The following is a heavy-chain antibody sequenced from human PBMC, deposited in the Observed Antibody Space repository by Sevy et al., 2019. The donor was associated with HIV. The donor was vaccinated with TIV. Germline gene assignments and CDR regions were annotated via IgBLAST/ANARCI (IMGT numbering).Heavy chain of an antibody. Sequence: GGSLRLSCAASGFSISNNYTAWVRQAPGKGLEWVSVMYSCGSPYYADSVEGRFALSRDMSKNTVYLQMNSLRAEDTAVYYCARGYCGGGSCTAFDPWGQGTLVTVSS. CDR3: ARGYCGGGSCTAFDP. D-gene: IGHD2-15*01. CDR1: GFSISNNY. CDR2: MYSCGSP. J-gene: IGHJ5*02. V-gene: IGHV3-53*01.